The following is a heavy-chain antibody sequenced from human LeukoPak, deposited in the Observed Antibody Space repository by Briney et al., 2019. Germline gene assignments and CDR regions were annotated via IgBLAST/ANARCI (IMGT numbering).Heavy chain of an antibody. V-gene: IGHV1-69*13. CDR3: ASYIVPAANALADWFDP. J-gene: IGHJ5*02. CDR2: IIPIFGTA. CDR1: GYTFTSYG. Sequence: SVKVSCTASGYTFTSYGISWVRQAPGQGLEWMGGIIPIFGTANYAQKFQGRVTITADESTSTAYMELSSLRSEDTAVYYCASYIVPAANALADWFDPWGQGTLVTVSS. D-gene: IGHD2-2*01.